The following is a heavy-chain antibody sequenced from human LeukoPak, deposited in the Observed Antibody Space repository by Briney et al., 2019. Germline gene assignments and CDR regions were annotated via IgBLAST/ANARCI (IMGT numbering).Heavy chain of an antibody. V-gene: IGHV3-30*04. D-gene: IGHD2-21*01. CDR1: GFTFSSYA. CDR2: ISYDGSNK. Sequence: PGRSLRLSCAASGFTFSSYAMHWVRQAPGKGLEWVALISYDGSNKYYADSVKGRFTISRDNSKNTLYLQMNSLRAEDTAVYYCARDMYSLSRGIYYFDYWGQGTLVTVSS. CDR3: ARDMYSLSRGIYYFDY. J-gene: IGHJ4*02.